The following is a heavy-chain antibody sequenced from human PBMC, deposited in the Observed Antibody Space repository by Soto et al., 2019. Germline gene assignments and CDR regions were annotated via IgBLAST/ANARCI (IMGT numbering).Heavy chain of an antibody. CDR2: ISGSNGDT. D-gene: IGHD5-12*01. CDR1: GYTFINYG. CDR3: GSGGRAVSGTYDY. J-gene: IGHJ4*02. V-gene: IGHV1-18*01. Sequence: VQLVQSGAEVKESGASVKVSCKASGYTFINYGVAWVRRAPGQGPEWMGWISGSNGDTKYAQNLQNRVSLTTDTSTNTAYMELRSLRPDDTAIYFCGSGGRAVSGTYDYWGQGHLVTVSS.